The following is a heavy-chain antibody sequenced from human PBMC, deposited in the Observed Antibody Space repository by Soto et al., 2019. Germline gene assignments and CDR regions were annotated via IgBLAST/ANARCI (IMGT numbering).Heavy chain of an antibody. J-gene: IGHJ4*02. Sequence: PSETLFLTCTVSGGSISSYYWSWIRQPPGKGLEWIGYIYYSGSTNYNPSLKSRVTISVDTSKNQFSLKLSSVTAADTAVYYCARQPGRDYDILTGYSDYWGQGTLVTVSS. CDR1: GGSISSYY. D-gene: IGHD3-9*01. V-gene: IGHV4-59*08. CDR3: ARQPGRDYDILTGYSDY. CDR2: IYYSGST.